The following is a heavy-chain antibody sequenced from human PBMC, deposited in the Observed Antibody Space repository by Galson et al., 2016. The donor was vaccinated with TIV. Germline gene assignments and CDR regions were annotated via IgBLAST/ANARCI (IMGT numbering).Heavy chain of an antibody. V-gene: IGHV3-74*01. D-gene: IGHD3-9*01. CDR2: INTDGDAS. CDR3: SRGNPGNSNF. CDR1: GFTFSTYW. J-gene: IGHJ4*02. Sequence: SLRLSCAASGFTFSTYWMHWVRQSPGEGLIYVSRINTDGDASDYADSVKGRFTISRDNVKNIVFLQMTARRVEDTAVYYCSRGNPGNSNFWGQGTLVTVSS.